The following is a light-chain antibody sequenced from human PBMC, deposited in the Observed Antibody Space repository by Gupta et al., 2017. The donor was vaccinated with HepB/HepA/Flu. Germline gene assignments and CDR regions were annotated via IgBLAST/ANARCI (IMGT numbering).Light chain of an antibody. CDR2: DVS. V-gene: IGLV2-14*03. J-gene: IGLJ3*02. CDR1: SSDVGGYNY. Sequence: QSALPQPASVSRSPGQSIPISCTGTSSDVGGYNYVSWYQQHPGKAPKLMIYDVSNRPSGVSNRFSGSKSGNTASLTISGLQAEDEADYYCSSYTSSSTPGVFGGGTKLTVL. CDR3: SSYTSSSTPGV.